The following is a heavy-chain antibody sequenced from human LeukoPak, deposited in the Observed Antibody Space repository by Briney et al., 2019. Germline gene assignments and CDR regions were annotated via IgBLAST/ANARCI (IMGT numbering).Heavy chain of an antibody. V-gene: IGHV1-8*02. CDR3: ARGLPKAVFGMVIKD. Sequence: AASVKVSCKASGYTFTSYYMHWVRQATGQGLEWMGWMNTNSGNTGYSQNFQGRVTMTRDTSISTAYMELSSLMSEDTAVYYCARGLPKAVFGMVIKDWGQGTLVTVSS. J-gene: IGHJ1*01. CDR1: GYTFTSYY. CDR2: MNTNSGNT. D-gene: IGHD3-3*01.